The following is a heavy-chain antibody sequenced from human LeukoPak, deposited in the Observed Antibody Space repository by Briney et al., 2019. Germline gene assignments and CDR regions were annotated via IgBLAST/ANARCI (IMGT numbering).Heavy chain of an antibody. V-gene: IGHV1-2*02. D-gene: IGHD6-19*01. Sequence: ASVKVSFKASGYTFTGYYMHWVRQAPGQGLEWMGWINPNSGGTNYAQKFQGRVTMTRDTSISTAYMELSRLRSDDTAVYYCARVIAVAGTKYCGMDVWGQGTTVTVSS. CDR2: INPNSGGT. J-gene: IGHJ6*02. CDR3: ARVIAVAGTKYCGMDV. CDR1: GYTFTGYY.